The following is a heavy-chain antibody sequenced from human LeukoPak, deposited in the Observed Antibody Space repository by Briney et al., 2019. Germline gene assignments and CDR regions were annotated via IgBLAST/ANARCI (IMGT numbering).Heavy chain of an antibody. D-gene: IGHD6-19*01. CDR2: IYYSVST. CDR3: ARHSSGWYGTRIDY. V-gene: IGHV4-39*01. J-gene: IGHJ4*02. Sequence: PSETLSLTCTVSGGSISSSSYYWGWIRQPPGKGLEWIGSIYYSVSTYYNPSLKSRVTISVDTSKNQFSLKLSSVTAADTAVYYCARHSSGWYGTRIDYWGQGTLVTVSS. CDR1: GGSISSSSYY.